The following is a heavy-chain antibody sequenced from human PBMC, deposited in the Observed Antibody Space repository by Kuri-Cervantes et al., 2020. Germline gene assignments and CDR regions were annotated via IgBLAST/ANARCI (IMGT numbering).Heavy chain of an antibody. V-gene: IGHV4-39*01. CDR3: ARLVPYIVVVPAALRFDP. CDR2: IYYSGST. Sequence: SETLSLTCTVSGCSISSSSYYWGWIRQPPGKGLEWIGSIYYSGSTYYNPSLKSRVTISVDTSKNQFSLKLSSVTAADTAVYYCARLVPYIVVVPAALRFDPWGQGTLVTVSS. J-gene: IGHJ5*02. CDR1: GCSISSSSYY. D-gene: IGHD2-2*01.